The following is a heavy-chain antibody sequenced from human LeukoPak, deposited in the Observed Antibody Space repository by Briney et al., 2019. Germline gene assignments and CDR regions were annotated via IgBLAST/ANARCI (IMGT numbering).Heavy chain of an antibody. CDR1: GFSLSTRGES. CDR2: IYGNDQK. Sequence: ESGPTLVNPTQTLTLTCTFSGFSLSTRGESVGWIRQPPGKALEWLAHIYGNDQKYYSTSLRSRLTITKDASKNQVILTMTNVDPVDTATYYCGRLLATAYYYDYWGQGTLVTVSS. CDR3: GRLLATAYYYDY. J-gene: IGHJ4*02. D-gene: IGHD5-24*01. V-gene: IGHV2-5*01.